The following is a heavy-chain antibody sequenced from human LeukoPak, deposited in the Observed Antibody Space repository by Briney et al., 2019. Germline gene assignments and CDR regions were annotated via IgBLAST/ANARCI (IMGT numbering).Heavy chain of an antibody. CDR2: IWYGGSNK. D-gene: IGHD1-1*01. Sequence: GGSLSLSCAASGFTFSSYGMHWVRQAPGKGLEWVAVIWYGGSNKYYADSVKGRFTISRDNSKNTLYLQMNSLRAEDTAVYYCATEGTTGTGYYYYMDVWGKGTTVTVSS. J-gene: IGHJ6*03. CDR1: GFTFSSYG. V-gene: IGHV3-33*08. CDR3: ATEGTTGTGYYYYMDV.